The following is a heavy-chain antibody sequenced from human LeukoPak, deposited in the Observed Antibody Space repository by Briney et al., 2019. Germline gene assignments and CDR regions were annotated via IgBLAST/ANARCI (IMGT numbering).Heavy chain of an antibody. J-gene: IGHJ4*02. CDR3: ARDKVDIVATGFDY. V-gene: IGHV3-7*03. D-gene: IGHD5-12*01. CDR1: GFTFSNYW. Sequence: PGGSLRLSCEGSGFTFSNYWMTWVRQAPGKGLEWVANIKTDGSEKHYADSVKGRFTISRDNAKNSLYLQTNSLRAEDTAVYYCARDKVDIVATGFDYWGQGTLVTVSS. CDR2: IKTDGSEK.